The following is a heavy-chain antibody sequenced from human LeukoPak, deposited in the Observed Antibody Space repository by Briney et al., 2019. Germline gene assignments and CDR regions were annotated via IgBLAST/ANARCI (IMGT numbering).Heavy chain of an antibody. V-gene: IGHV3-21*04. Sequence: PGGSLRLSCAASGFTFSSYSMNWVRQAPGKGLEWVSSISSSSSYIYYADPVKGRFTISRDNAKNSLYLQMNSLRAEDTAVYYCARAAVTTMNAFDIWGQGTMVTVSS. CDR3: ARAAVTTMNAFDI. CDR1: GFTFSSYS. J-gene: IGHJ3*02. CDR2: ISSSSSYI. D-gene: IGHD4-17*01.